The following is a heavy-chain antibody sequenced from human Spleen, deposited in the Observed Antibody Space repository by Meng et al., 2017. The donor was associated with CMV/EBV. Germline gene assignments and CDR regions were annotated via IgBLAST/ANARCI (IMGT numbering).Heavy chain of an antibody. Sequence: ASVKVSCKASGYTFTGYYMHWVRQAPGQGLEWMGWINPNSGGTNYAQKFQGRVTMTRDTSISTAYMELSRLRSDDTAVYYCARDLKFMVRGVIIPPGMYYGMDVWGQGTTVTVSS. CDR2: INPNSGGT. CDR1: GYTFTGYY. CDR3: ARDLKFMVRGVIIPPGMYYGMDV. D-gene: IGHD3-10*01. J-gene: IGHJ6*02. V-gene: IGHV1-2*02.